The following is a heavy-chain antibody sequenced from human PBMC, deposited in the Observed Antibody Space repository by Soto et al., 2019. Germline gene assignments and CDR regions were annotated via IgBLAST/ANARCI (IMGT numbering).Heavy chain of an antibody. CDR2: IYYSGST. CDR1: GGSISSSSYY. D-gene: IGHD2-15*01. Sequence: SETLSLTCTVSGGSISSSSYYWGWIRQPPGKGLEWIGSIYYSGSTYYNQSLKSRVTISVDTSKNQFSLKLSSVTAADTAVYYCARHTPAISISDHWGQGTLVTVS. J-gene: IGHJ4*02. CDR3: ARHTPAISISDH. V-gene: IGHV4-39*01.